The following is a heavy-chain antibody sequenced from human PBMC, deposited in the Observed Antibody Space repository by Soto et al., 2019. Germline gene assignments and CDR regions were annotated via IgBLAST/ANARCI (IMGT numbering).Heavy chain of an antibody. CDR3: TMDDILTGYYGYAFDI. CDR2: IRSKANSYAT. Sequence: GGSLRLSCAASGFTFSGSAMHWVRQASGKGLEWVGRIRSKANSYATAYAASVKGRFTISRDDSKNTAYLQMNSLKTEDTAVYYCTMDDILTGYYGYAFDIWGQGTMVTVSS. D-gene: IGHD3-9*01. J-gene: IGHJ3*02. CDR1: GFTFSGSA. V-gene: IGHV3-73*01.